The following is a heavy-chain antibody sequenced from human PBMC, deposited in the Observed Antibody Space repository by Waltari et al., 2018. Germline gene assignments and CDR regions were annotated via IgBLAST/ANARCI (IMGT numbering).Heavy chain of an antibody. CDR1: GYTFNSLG. CDR3: ARDYGSGYGLFDY. V-gene: IGHV1-18*01. Sequence: QVQLVQSGAEVKKPGASVKVSCTASGYTFNSLGISWVRQAPGQGLEWMGWISAYNANTNYAQKFQGRVTMTTDTSTRTAYMELRSLRSADTAVYYCARDYGSGYGLFDYWGQGTLVTVSS. CDR2: ISAYNANT. J-gene: IGHJ4*02. D-gene: IGHD3-10*01.